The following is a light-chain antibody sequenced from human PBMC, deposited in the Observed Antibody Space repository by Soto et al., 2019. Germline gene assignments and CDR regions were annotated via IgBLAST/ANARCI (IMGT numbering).Light chain of an antibody. CDR2: AAS. Sequence: EIVLTQSPGTLSLSPGETATLSCRASQSVSSDSLVWYQQTPGQAPRVLIYAASSRAAGIPDRFSGSGSGTDFTLTISRLEPEDFAVYYCHQYGSSHTFGQGTQLEIK. CDR3: HQYGSSHT. V-gene: IGKV3-20*01. J-gene: IGKJ2*01. CDR1: QSVSSDS.